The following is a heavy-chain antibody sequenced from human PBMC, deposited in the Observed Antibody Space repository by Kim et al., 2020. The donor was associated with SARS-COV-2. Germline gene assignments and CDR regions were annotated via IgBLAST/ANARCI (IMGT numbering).Heavy chain of an antibody. Sequence: GGSLRLSCAASGFSFSSYGMHWARQAPGKGLEWVAVIWADGSEKFHTDSVRGRFAISRDNSMDTRYLQMNSLRVEDTAVYYCAREASVDGNPDNWFDPWGQGTRVTVSS. CDR1: GFSFSSYG. D-gene: IGHD6-13*01. CDR3: AREASVDGNPDNWFDP. V-gene: IGHV3-33*01. CDR2: IWADGSEK. J-gene: IGHJ5*02.